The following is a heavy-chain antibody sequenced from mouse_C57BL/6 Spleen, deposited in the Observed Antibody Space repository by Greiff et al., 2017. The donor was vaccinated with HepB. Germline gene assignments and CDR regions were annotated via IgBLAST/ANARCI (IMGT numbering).Heavy chain of an antibody. CDR2: IYPGDGDT. V-gene: IGHV1-82*01. D-gene: IGHD2-5*01. Sequence: VQLQQSGPELVKPGASVKISCKASGYAFSSSWMNWVKQRPGKGLEWIGRIYPGDGDTNYNGKFKGKATLTADKSSSTAYMQRSSLTSEDSAVYFCARGGAYYSNYDAMDYWGQRTSVTVSS. CDR1: GYAFSSSW. J-gene: IGHJ4*01. CDR3: ARGGAYYSNYDAMDY.